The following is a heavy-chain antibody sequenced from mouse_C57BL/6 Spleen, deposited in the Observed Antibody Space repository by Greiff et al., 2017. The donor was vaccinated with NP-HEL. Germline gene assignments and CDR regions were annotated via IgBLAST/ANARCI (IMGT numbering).Heavy chain of an antibody. Sequence: QVQLQQSGAELARPGASVKMSCKASGYTFTSYTMHWVKQRPGQGLEWIGYINPSSGYTKYNQKFKDKATLTADKSSSTAYMQLSSLTSEDSAVYYCASWAFYYDYDGTFAYWGQGTLVTVSA. J-gene: IGHJ3*01. CDR2: INPSSGYT. CDR3: ASWAFYYDYDGTFAY. V-gene: IGHV1-4*01. D-gene: IGHD2-4*01. CDR1: GYTFTSYT.